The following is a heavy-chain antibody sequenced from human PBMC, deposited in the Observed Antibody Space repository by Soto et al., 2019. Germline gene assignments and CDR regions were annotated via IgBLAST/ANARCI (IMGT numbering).Heavy chain of an antibody. D-gene: IGHD3-3*01. Sequence: SETLSLTCTVSGGSISSGDYYWSWIRQPPGKGLEWIGYIYYSGSTYYNPSLKSRVTISVDTSKNQFSLKLSSVTAADTAVYYCARSITIFGVGPWFDPWGQGTLVTVSS. CDR1: GGSISSGDYY. CDR3: ARSITIFGVGPWFDP. V-gene: IGHV4-30-4*02. J-gene: IGHJ5*02. CDR2: IYYSGST.